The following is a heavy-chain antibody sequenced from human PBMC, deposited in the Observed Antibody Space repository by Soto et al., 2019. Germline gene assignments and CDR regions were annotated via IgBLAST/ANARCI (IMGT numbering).Heavy chain of an antibody. V-gene: IGHV1-69*18. Sequence: VQLVQSGAEVKKPGSSVKVSCKSSAGTFDTYSITWVRQAPGQGLEWVGSVMPMFGTTDYTQKFQGRATISADESTSTAYMELNSLTSEDTDVYYCARSIRSTYYYGSKNGNPDAHDIWGQGTMVTVSS. CDR1: AGTFDTYS. CDR2: VMPMFGTT. J-gene: IGHJ3*02. D-gene: IGHD3-10*01. CDR3: ARSIRSTYYYGSKNGNPDAHDI.